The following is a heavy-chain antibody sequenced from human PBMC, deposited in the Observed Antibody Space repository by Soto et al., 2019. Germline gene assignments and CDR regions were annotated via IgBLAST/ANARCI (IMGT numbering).Heavy chain of an antibody. J-gene: IGHJ6*02. CDR3: ARGKYYSNYYYYGMDV. Sequence: GXSVNVSCKASAYTFTGYYMHWVRQAPGQGLEWMGWINPNSGGTNYAQKFQGRVTMTRDTSISTAYMELSRLRSDDTAVYYCARGKYYSNYYYYGMDVWGQGTTVTVSS. V-gene: IGHV1-2*02. CDR2: INPNSGGT. D-gene: IGHD4-4*01. CDR1: AYTFTGYY.